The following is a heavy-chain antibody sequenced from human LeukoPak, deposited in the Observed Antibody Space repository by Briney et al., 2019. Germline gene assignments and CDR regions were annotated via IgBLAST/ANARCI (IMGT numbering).Heavy chain of an antibody. D-gene: IGHD2/OR15-2a*01. V-gene: IGHV3-23*01. CDR2: ISGSGGST. J-gene: IGHJ4*02. Sequence: GGSLRLSCAASGFTFGSYSMSWVRQAPGKGLEWVSSISGSGGSTYYADSVKGRFTISRENSKNTLYLQMTSLRLEDTAVYFCVRDFPNSKPRFDWWGQGTLVTVSS. CDR3: VRDFPNSKPRFDW. CDR1: GFTFGSYS.